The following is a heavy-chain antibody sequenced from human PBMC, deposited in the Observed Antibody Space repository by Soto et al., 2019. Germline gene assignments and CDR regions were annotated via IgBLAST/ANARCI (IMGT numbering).Heavy chain of an antibody. CDR2: ISVDGGDT. D-gene: IGHD6-19*01. CDR1: GFTLSDYW. CDR3: VRAPEQRPIDY. J-gene: IGHJ4*01. Sequence: GRSLRLSCAASGFTLSDYWMHWVRQVPGKGLLWVSRISVDGGDTTYADSVKGRFTISRDNAKNTLYLQMDTLRAEDTAIYYCVRAPEQRPIDYCGHGSLVTVSS. V-gene: IGHV3-74*01.